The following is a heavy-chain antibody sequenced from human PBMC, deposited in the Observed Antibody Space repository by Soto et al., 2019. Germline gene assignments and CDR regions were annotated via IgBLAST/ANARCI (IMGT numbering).Heavy chain of an antibody. J-gene: IGHJ4*02. Sequence: QVQLVESGGGVVQPGRSLRLSCAASGFTFSSYGMHWVRQAPGKGLEWVAVISYDGSNKYYADSVKGRFTISRDNSKNTLYLQMNSLRAEDTAVYYCAKDHPLQQLGLGPFDYWGQGTLVTVSS. CDR1: GFTFSSYG. V-gene: IGHV3-30*18. CDR2: ISYDGSNK. CDR3: AKDHPLQQLGLGPFDY. D-gene: IGHD6-13*01.